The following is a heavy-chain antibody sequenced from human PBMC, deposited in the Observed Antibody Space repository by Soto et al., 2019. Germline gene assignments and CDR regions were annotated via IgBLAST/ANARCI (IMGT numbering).Heavy chain of an antibody. Sequence: SETLSLTCTVSGGSISIYYWSLIRQPPGKGLEWIGYIYYSGSTNYNPSLKSRVTISVDTSKNQFSLKLSSVTAADTAVYYWARGQLDRQVGATFHSPCGTDVWGQGTTITVSS. CDR1: GGSISIYY. D-gene: IGHD1-26*01. CDR2: IYYSGST. V-gene: IGHV4-59*01. J-gene: IGHJ6*02. CDR3: ARGQLDRQVGATFHSPCGTDV.